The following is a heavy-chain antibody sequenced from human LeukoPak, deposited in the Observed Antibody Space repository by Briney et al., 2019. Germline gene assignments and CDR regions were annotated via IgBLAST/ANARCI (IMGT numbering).Heavy chain of an antibody. Sequence: PSETLSLTCTVSGGSINSHYCSWILQSPGKGLEWIGYIYKSGSINYNPSLKSRVTISVDTSKNQFSLKLRSVTAADTAIYYCATKVRGGFDIWGQGTIVTVSS. CDR2: IYKSGSI. CDR1: GGSINSHY. V-gene: IGHV4-59*11. J-gene: IGHJ3*02. D-gene: IGHD2-15*01. CDR3: ATKVRGGFDI.